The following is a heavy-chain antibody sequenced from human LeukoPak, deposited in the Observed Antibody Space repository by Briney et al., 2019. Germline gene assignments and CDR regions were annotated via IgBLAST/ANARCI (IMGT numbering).Heavy chain of an antibody. CDR1: GGSISSSSYY. J-gene: IGHJ5*02. V-gene: IGHV4-39*01. CDR3: ARTIFGPEDWFDP. CDR2: IYYSGST. D-gene: IGHD3-3*01. Sequence: PSETLSLTCTVSGGSISSSSYYWGWIRQPPGKGLEWIGSIYYSGSTYYNPSLRSRVTISVDTSKNQFSLKLSSVTAADTAVYYCARTIFGPEDWFDPWGQGTLVTVSS.